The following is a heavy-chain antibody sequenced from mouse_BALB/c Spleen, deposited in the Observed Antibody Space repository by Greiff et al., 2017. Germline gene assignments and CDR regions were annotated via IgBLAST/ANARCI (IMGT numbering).Heavy chain of an antibody. V-gene: IGHV1-87*01. Sequence: VQGVESGAELARPGASVKLSCKASGYTFTSYWMQWVKQRPGQGLEWIGAIYPGDGDTRYTQKFKGKATLTADKSSSTAYMQLSSLASEDSAVYYCARWSYDGYFDYWGQGTTLTVSS. J-gene: IGHJ2*01. CDR3: ARWSYDGYFDY. D-gene: IGHD2-3*01. CDR1: GYTFTSYW. CDR2: IYPGDGDT.